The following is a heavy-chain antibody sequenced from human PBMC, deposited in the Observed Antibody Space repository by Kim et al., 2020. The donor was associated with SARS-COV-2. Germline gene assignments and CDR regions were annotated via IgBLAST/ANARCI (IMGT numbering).Heavy chain of an antibody. D-gene: IGHD4-17*01. J-gene: IGHJ4*02. CDR1: GGTFSSYA. CDR2: IIPIFGTA. CDR3: ARARGQGGHDYGDYVEWHPPRD. Sequence: SVKVSCKASGGTFSSYAISWVRQAPGQGLEWMGGIIPIFGTANYAQKFQGRVTITADESTSTAYMELSSLRSEDTAVYYCARARGQGGHDYGDYVEWHPPRDWGQGTLVTVSS. V-gene: IGHV1-69*13.